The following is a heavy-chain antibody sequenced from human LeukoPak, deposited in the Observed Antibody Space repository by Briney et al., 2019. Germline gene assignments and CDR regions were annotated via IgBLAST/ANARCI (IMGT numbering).Heavy chain of an antibody. Sequence: PSETLSLTCTVSGGSINSNNYYWGWIRQPPGKGLEWIGSIYYSGSAYYNPSLKSRLTISVDTSKNQFSLKLSSVTAADTAVYYCARHLSTSQASDGGYWGQGTLVTVSS. CDR3: ARHLSTSQASDGGY. CDR2: IYYSGSA. J-gene: IGHJ4*02. D-gene: IGHD2-2*01. CDR1: GGSINSNNYY. V-gene: IGHV4-39*01.